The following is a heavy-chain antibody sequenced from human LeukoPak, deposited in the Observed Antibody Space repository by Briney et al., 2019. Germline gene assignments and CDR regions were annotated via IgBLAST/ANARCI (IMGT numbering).Heavy chain of an antibody. J-gene: IGHJ4*02. CDR2: ISSSSSYI. V-gene: IGHV3-21*01. CDR1: GFTFSSYS. D-gene: IGHD3-22*01. CDR3: ARAGSRYYYGSSGYVDY. Sequence: GGSLTLSCAASGFTFSSYSMNWVRQAPGKGLEWVSSISSSSSYIYYADSVKGRFTISRDNAKNSLYLQRNSLRAEDTAVYYCARAGSRYYYGSSGYVDYWGQGTLVTVSS.